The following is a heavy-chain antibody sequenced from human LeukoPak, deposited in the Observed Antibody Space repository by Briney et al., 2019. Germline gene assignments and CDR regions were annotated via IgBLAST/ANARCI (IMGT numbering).Heavy chain of an antibody. Sequence: KPSETLSLTCTVSGGSISSYYWSWIRQPPGKGLEWIGYIYYSGSTNYNPSLKSRVTIPVDTSKNQFSLKLSSVTAADTAVYYCASSDTVTDANWFDPWGQGTLVTVSS. V-gene: IGHV4-59*01. CDR2: IYYSGST. CDR3: ASSDTVTDANWFDP. CDR1: GGSISSYY. D-gene: IGHD4-11*01. J-gene: IGHJ5*02.